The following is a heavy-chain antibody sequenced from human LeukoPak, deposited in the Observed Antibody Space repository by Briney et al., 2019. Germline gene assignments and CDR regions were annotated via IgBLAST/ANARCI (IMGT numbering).Heavy chain of an antibody. CDR2: IKQDGSET. D-gene: IGHD3-10*01. CDR3: ARDQSIHPYPEVILDF. Sequence: GGSLRLSCAVSGFMFSNHWMTWVRQAPGKGLEWVANIKQDGSETYYMDYVKGRFTISRDNAKNSLHLQMDSLRAEDTAVYYCARDQSIHPYPEVILDFWGQGALVTVSS. J-gene: IGHJ4*02. CDR1: GFMFSNHW. V-gene: IGHV3-7*01.